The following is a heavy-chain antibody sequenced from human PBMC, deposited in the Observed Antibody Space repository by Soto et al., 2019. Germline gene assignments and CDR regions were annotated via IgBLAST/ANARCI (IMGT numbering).Heavy chain of an antibody. Sequence: EVQLVESGGGLVQPGGSLRLSCAASGVTVSSNYMSWVRQAPGKGLEWVSVLYSGGSTYYADSVKGRFTISRDNSKNTLYRQMNSLRAEDTAGDYCARHGDNYGGGYFDYWGQGTLVTVSS. V-gene: IGHV3-66*04. CDR3: ARHGDNYGGGYFDY. CDR2: LYSGGST. D-gene: IGHD5-18*01. J-gene: IGHJ4*02. CDR1: GVTVSSNY.